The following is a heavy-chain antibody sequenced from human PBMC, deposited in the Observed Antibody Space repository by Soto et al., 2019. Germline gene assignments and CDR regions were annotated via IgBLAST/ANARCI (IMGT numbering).Heavy chain of an antibody. J-gene: IGHJ4*02. CDR3: SRAPFASGSGWYDY. Sequence: ASVKVSCKASGYTFTTYYIHWVRQAPGQGLEWMGIINPSSGSTSSAQKFQGRVTMTRDTSTSTVYMELSSLRSDDTAVYYCSRAPFASGSGWYDYRGQGTLVTVSS. CDR1: GYTFTTYY. D-gene: IGHD6-19*01. CDR2: INPSSGST. V-gene: IGHV1-46*03.